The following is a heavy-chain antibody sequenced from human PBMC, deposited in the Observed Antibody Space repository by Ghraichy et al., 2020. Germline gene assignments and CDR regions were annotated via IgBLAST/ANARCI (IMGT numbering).Heavy chain of an antibody. D-gene: IGHD1-26*01. CDR2: MNPNSGDA. J-gene: IGHJ4*02. Sequence: ASVKVSCKASGFTFTNYHINWVRQAAGQGLEWMGWMNPNSGDAGFAQKFQGRVTMTRDTSISTAYMELSSLTSEDTAVYYCAGGTAHAWEVSGYWGQGTLVTVSS. V-gene: IGHV1-8*01. CDR3: AGGTAHAWEVSGY. CDR1: GFTFTNYH.